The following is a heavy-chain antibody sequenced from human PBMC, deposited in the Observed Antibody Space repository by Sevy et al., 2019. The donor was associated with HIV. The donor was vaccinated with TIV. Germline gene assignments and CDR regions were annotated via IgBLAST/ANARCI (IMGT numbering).Heavy chain of an antibody. CDR3: ARDWGTPAAHYWYFDL. D-gene: IGHD2-2*01. V-gene: IGHV4-59*01. Sequence: GSLRLSCAASGFTFSTYNMNWVRQAPGKGLEWIANIHYTGSTNYKPSLQSRVTISVDTSKNQFSLKLSSVTAADTAVYYCARDWGTPAAHYWYFDLWGRGTLVTVSS. CDR2: IHYTGST. J-gene: IGHJ2*01. CDR1: GFTFSTYN.